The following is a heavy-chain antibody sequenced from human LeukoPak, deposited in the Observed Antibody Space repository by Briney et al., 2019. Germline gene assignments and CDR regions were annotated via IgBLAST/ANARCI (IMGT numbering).Heavy chain of an antibody. D-gene: IGHD3-3*01. CDR3: ARESVRNWLDP. CDR2: IVPMGDIT. J-gene: IGHJ5*02. Sequence: SVKVSCKASGGTFSTYAISWVRQAPGQGLEWMGRIVPMGDITNYAQRFQGRVTITADKFTRIAYMELSSLRSEDTALYYCARESVRNWLDPWGQGTLVTVAP. CDR1: GGTFSTYA. V-gene: IGHV1-69*04.